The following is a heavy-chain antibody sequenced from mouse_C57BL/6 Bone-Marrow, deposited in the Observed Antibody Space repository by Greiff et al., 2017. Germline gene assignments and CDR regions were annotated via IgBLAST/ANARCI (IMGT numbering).Heavy chain of an antibody. V-gene: IGHV1-72*01. D-gene: IGHD2-1*01. Sequence: QVQLQQPGAELVKPGASVKLSCKASGYTFTSYWMHWVKQRPGRGLEWIGRIDPNSGGTKYNEKFKSKATLTVDKPSSTAYMQLSRLTSEDSAVCYCAHGNYLYWYFAVWGTGTTVTVSS. CDR3: AHGNYLYWYFAV. J-gene: IGHJ1*03. CDR1: GYTFTSYW. CDR2: IDPNSGGT.